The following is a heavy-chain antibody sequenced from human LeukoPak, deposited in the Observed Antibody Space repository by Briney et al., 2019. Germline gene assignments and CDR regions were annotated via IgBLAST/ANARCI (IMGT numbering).Heavy chain of an antibody. D-gene: IGHD3-10*01. V-gene: IGHV3-53*01. Sequence: SGGSLRLSCAASGFTVSSNYMSWVRQAPGKGLEWVSVIYSGGSTYYADSVKGRFTISRDNAKNSLYLQMNSLRAEDTAVYYCVSHPAGDWGQGTLVTVSS. CDR3: VSHPAGD. CDR1: GFTVSSNY. CDR2: IYSGGST. J-gene: IGHJ4*02.